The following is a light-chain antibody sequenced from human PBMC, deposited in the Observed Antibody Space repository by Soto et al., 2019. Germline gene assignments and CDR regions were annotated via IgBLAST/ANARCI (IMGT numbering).Light chain of an antibody. Sequence: DIVMTQSPDSLAVSLGERATINCKSSQSVLYSSNNKNYLAWYKQKPGQPPKLLISWASTRESGVPDRFSGSGSGTNFTLTLSSLPAEDVAVYYCQQYYSTLITFGQGTRLEIK. CDR2: WAS. CDR3: QQYYSTLIT. V-gene: IGKV4-1*01. CDR1: QSVLYSSNNKNY. J-gene: IGKJ5*01.